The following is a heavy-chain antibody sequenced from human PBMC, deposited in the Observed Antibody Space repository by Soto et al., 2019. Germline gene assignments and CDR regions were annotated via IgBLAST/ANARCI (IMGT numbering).Heavy chain of an antibody. J-gene: IGHJ6*02. CDR2: SDPSSGTT. D-gene: IGHD2-15*01. CDR1: GYSFSNFY. Sequence: GASVKVSCKPSGYSFSNFYVHWVRQAPGQGLEWMGISDPSSGTTSYTQKFQERVTMTRDTSMSTVYMELSRLRSEDTAVYYCARVSVVVPNGLIAGMDVWGLGTTVTVSS. V-gene: IGHV1-46*01. CDR3: ARVSVVVPNGLIAGMDV.